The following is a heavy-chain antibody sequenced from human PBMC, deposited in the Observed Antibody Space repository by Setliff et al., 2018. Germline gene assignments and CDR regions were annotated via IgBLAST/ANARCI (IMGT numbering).Heavy chain of an antibody. CDR1: GYSFTKYF. CDR3: VRQDILTGYYAFDY. V-gene: IGHV1-2*06. D-gene: IGHD3-9*01. CDR2: VFTATDDT. Sequence: ASVKVSCKTSGYSFTKYFFHWVRQAPGQGLEWMGRVFTATDDTQFRTEFQGRVSVTRDTSMSTTYMELSGLRSDDTAVYYCVRQDILTGYYAFDYWGQGTLVTVSS. J-gene: IGHJ4*02.